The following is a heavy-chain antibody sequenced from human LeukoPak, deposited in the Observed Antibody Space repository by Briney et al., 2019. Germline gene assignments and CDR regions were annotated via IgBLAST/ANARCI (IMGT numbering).Heavy chain of an antibody. J-gene: IGHJ4*02. Sequence: ASVKVSCKAPGYTFTSYGISWVRQAPGQGLEWMGIINPSGGSTSYAQKFQGRVTMTRDTSTSTVYMELSSLRSEDTAVYYCARLGYCSSTSCYTSDYWGQGTLVTVSS. V-gene: IGHV1-46*01. D-gene: IGHD2-2*02. CDR3: ARLGYCSSTSCYTSDY. CDR2: INPSGGST. CDR1: GYTFTSYG.